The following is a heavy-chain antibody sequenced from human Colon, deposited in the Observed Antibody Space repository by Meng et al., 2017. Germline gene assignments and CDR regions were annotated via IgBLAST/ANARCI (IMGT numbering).Heavy chain of an antibody. Sequence: QVQLQESGPGLVKPSQTLSLICTVSGGSISGDYYWSWIRQHPGKGLEWIGYISYTGSTYPNPSLRSRVTISVDTSKSQFSLKLSSVTAADTAVYYCARGYYDSSGYGYWYFDLWGRGTLVTVSS. V-gene: IGHV4-30-4*08. D-gene: IGHD3-22*01. CDR2: ISYTGST. CDR1: GGSISGDYY. CDR3: ARGYYDSSGYGYWYFDL. J-gene: IGHJ2*01.